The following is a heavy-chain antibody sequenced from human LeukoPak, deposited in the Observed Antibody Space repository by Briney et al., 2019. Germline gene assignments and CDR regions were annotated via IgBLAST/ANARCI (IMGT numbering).Heavy chain of an antibody. CDR2: IRSADYGGTT. J-gene: IGHJ4*02. D-gene: IGHD1-26*01. Sequence: GRSLRLSCTTSGFTFGDSAMSWVRQAPGKGLEWLGFIRSADYGGTTEYVASVRGRFTISRDDSESIAYLQMNSLKTEDTAVYYCTREVDTRSPYWGQGTLVTVSS. CDR3: TREVDTRSPY. CDR1: GFTFGDSA. V-gene: IGHV3-49*04.